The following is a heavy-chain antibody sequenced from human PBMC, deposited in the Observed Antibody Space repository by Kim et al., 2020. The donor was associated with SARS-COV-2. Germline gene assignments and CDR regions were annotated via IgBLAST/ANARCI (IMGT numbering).Heavy chain of an antibody. CDR2: ISSNGGST. Sequence: GGSLRLSCSASGFTFSSYAMHWVRQAPGKGLEYVSAISSNGGSTYYADSVKGRFTISRDNSKNTLYLQMSSLRAEDTAVYYCVKDLEYSSSPWVWFYPWGQGTLVTVSS. D-gene: IGHD6-6*01. CDR1: GFTFSSYA. CDR3: VKDLEYSSSPWVWFYP. V-gene: IGHV3-64D*09. J-gene: IGHJ5*02.